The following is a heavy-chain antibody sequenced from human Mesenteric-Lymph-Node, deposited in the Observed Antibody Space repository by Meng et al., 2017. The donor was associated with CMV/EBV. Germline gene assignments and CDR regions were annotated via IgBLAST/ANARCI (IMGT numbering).Heavy chain of an antibody. D-gene: IGHD3-10*01. CDR3: EKDGRDGSGSYYHIDF. Sequence: GESLKISCAASGFIFNSYGMHWVRQAPGKGLEWVAFIRYDGSNKYYADSVKGRFSISRDNSKNTVYLQMNSLRPDDTAVYYCEKDGRDGSGSYYHIDFWGQGTLVTVSS. J-gene: IGHJ4*02. V-gene: IGHV3-30*02. CDR1: GFIFNSYG. CDR2: IRYDGSNK.